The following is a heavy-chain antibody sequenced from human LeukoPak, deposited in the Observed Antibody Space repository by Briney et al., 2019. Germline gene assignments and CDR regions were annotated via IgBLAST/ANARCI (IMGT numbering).Heavy chain of an antibody. D-gene: IGHD4/OR15-4a*01. V-gene: IGHV3-7*01. CDR3: ARDYLQVAPYGVFDY. CDR1: GFTFSDYW. J-gene: IGHJ4*02. CDR2: IQPDGSDQ. Sequence: GGSLRLSCATSGFTFSDYWMTWVRQSPGRRLEWVANIQPDGSDQFYADSVKGRFTISRDNAKNSLYLQMNSLRAEDTAVYYCARDYLQVAPYGVFDYWGQGTLVTVSS.